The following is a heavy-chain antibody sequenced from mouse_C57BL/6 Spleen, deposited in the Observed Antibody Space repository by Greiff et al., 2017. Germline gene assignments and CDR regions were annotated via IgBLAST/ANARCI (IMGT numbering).Heavy chain of an antibody. CDR1: GYTFTSYW. Sequence: QVQLQQPGAELVMPGASVKLSCKASGYTFTSYWMHWVKQRPGQGLEWIGEIDPSDSYTNYNQKFKGKSTLTVDKSSSTAYMQLSSLTSEDSAVXYCARGRWLQGWYFDVWGTGTTVTVSS. J-gene: IGHJ1*03. CDR2: IDPSDSYT. CDR3: ARGRWLQGWYFDV. V-gene: IGHV1-69*01. D-gene: IGHD2-3*01.